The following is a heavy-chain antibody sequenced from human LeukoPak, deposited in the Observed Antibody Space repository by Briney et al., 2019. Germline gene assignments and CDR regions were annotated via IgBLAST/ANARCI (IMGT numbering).Heavy chain of an antibody. Sequence: SQTLSLTCAISGDSFSSNSAAWNWIRQSPSRGLEWLGRTYYRSKWYNDYAVSVKSRITINPDTSKNQFSLQLNSVTPEDTAVYYCARGMVVGPAAIRNNWFDPWGQGTLVTVSS. CDR2: TYYRSKWYN. V-gene: IGHV6-1*01. J-gene: IGHJ5*02. D-gene: IGHD2-2*02. CDR1: GDSFSSNSAA. CDR3: ARGMVVGPAAIRNNWFDP.